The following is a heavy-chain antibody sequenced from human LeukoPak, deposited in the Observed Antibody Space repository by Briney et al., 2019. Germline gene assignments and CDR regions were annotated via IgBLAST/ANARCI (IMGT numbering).Heavy chain of an antibody. V-gene: IGHV1-46*01. D-gene: IGHD4-17*01. CDR1: GYTFTSYY. CDR3: ARGTVTTDYYYYMDV. Sequence: GASVKVSCKASGYTFTSYYMHWVRQAPGQGLEWMGIINPSGGSTSYAQKFQGRVTMTRDTSTSTVYMELSSLRSEDTAVYYCARGTVTTDYYYYMDVWGKGTTVTVSS. J-gene: IGHJ6*03. CDR2: INPSGGST.